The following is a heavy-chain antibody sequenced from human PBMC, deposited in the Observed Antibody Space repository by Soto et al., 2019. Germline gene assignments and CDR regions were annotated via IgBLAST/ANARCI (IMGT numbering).Heavy chain of an antibody. D-gene: IGHD2-8*01. CDR3: ARTSTGVTFLFDY. V-gene: IGHV4-59*01. CDR1: GVSISRYY. Sequence: QVQLQESGPGLVKPSGTLSLTCTVSGVSISRYYWSWIRQPPGKGLEWIGYIYHGGLANYNPSLKSRLTISEDTSKNQVSLNLSSVTAADTAVYYCARTSTGVTFLFDYWGQGTLVNVSS. J-gene: IGHJ4*02. CDR2: IYHGGLA.